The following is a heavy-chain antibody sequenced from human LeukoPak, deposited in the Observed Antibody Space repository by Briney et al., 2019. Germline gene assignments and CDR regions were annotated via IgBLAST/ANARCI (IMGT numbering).Heavy chain of an antibody. CDR2: ISGSGGST. CDR3: AKAKGYSSGWCHDY. CDR1: GFTFSSYA. V-gene: IGHV3-23*01. J-gene: IGHJ4*02. Sequence: GGSLRLSCAASGFTFSSYAMTWVRQAPGKGLEWVSAISGSGGSTYYADSVKGRFTISRDNSNNTLYLQMNSLRAEDTAVYYCAKAKGYSSGWCHDYWGQGTLVTVSS. D-gene: IGHD6-19*01.